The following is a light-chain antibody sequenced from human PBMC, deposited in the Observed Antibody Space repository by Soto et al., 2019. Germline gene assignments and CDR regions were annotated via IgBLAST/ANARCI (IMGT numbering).Light chain of an antibody. V-gene: IGKV1-39*01. CDR3: LQTYNLPRT. Sequence: DIQMTQSPSSLSASVVDIVTITCLASLNIGDSLSWFQQKAGKPPTQLIYGASALQSGVPVRFSGSASGTDFTLTIRNMQREDFATYYCLQTYNLPRTFGQRTMVDVK. J-gene: IGKJ1*01. CDR1: LNIGDS. CDR2: GAS.